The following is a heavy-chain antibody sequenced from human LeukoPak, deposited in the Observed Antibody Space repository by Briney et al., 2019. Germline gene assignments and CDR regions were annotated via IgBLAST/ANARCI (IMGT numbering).Heavy chain of an antibody. Sequence: SETLSLTCAIYSEFFSGYFWSWIRKPPGKGLEWIGEINYSGSTNYNPSLKSRVTISVDTSKNQFSLKLSSVTAADTAVYYCASIAAATTGGDDDSFDIWGQGTMVTVSS. CDR1: SEFFSGYF. J-gene: IGHJ3*02. D-gene: IGHD6-13*01. V-gene: IGHV4-34*01. CDR3: ASIAAATTGGDDDSFDI. CDR2: INYSGST.